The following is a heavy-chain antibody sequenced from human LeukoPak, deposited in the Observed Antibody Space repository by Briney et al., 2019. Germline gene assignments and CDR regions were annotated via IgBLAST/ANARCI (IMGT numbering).Heavy chain of an antibody. V-gene: IGHV3-23*01. CDR3: AREAAAIGLGYFQH. J-gene: IGHJ1*01. Sequence: PGGSLRLSCAASGFTFSSYAMSWVRQAPGKGLEWVSAISGSGGSAFYADSVKGRFTISRDNSKNTLYLQMNSLRAEDTAVYYCAREAAAIGLGYFQHWGQGTLVTVSS. CDR2: ISGSGGSA. D-gene: IGHD2-2*01. CDR1: GFTFSSYA.